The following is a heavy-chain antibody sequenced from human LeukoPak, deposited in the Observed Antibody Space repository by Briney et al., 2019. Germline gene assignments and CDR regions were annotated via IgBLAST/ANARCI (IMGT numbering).Heavy chain of an antibody. CDR2: INWNGGST. Sequence: GGSLRLSCAASGFTFSGYGMSRVRQAPGKGLEWVSGINWNGGSTGYADSVKGRFTISRDNAKNSLYLQMNSLRAEDTALYYCASSDSSGAFDIWGQGTMVTVSS. J-gene: IGHJ3*02. CDR3: ASSDSSGAFDI. V-gene: IGHV3-20*04. D-gene: IGHD3-22*01. CDR1: GFTFSGYG.